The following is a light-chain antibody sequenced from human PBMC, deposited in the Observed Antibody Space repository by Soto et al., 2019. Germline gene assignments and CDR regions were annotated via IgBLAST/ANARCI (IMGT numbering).Light chain of an antibody. CDR1: SSNIESNT. Sequence: QSVLAQPPSAAGTPGQRVTISCCGSSSNIESNTVTGYQQLAGTAPKLVSCGNCGRPSGGPGRFCGTTSGTSAPLVLRGAQPADGAPYPSAAWADIVNSYVFGGGTKVTLL. V-gene: IGLV1-44*01. CDR3: AAWADIVNSYV. CDR2: GNC. J-gene: IGLJ1*01.